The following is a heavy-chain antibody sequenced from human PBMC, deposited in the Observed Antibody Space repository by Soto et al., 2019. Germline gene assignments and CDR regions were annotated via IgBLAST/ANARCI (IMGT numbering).Heavy chain of an antibody. D-gene: IGHD5-12*01. CDR3: AREREMATIGYFDY. CDR2: ISYDGSNK. J-gene: IGHJ4*01. V-gene: IGHV3-30-3*01. CDR1: GFTFSSYA. Sequence: GGSLRLSCVASGFTFSSYAMHWVRQAPGKGLEWVAVISYDGSNKYYADSVKGRFTISRDNSKNTLYLQMNSLRAEDTAVYYCAREREMATIGYFDYWGHGTLVTVSS.